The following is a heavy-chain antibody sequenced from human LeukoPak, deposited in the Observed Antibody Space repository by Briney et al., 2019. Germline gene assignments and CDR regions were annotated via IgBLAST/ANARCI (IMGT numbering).Heavy chain of an antibody. CDR2: IYRGGSS. CDR1: GFIASNNY. V-gene: IGHV3-66*01. D-gene: IGHD6-19*01. Sequence: PGGSLSLSCVASGFIASNNYVSWVRQAPGMGLEWVSTIYRGGSSFYADSVKGRFTISRDNSKNTLYLQMNSLRAEDTAVYYCAKMDSSGCYFDYWGQGTLVTVS. CDR3: AKMDSSGCYFDY. J-gene: IGHJ4*02.